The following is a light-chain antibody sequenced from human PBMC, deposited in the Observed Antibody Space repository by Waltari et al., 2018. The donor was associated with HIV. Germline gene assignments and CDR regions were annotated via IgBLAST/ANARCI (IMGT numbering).Light chain of an antibody. V-gene: IGLV3-25*03. CDR2: TDS. J-gene: IGLJ2*01. Sequence: SSELAQPPSVSVSPGQTARITCSGDSLANQYAYWYQQRPGQAPLLVIYTDSKMPPGIPERFSGSSSGTTVTLTISGVQAEDEADYDCQSGEDSGPHILFGGGTKLTVL. CDR1: SLANQY. CDR3: QSGEDSGPHIL.